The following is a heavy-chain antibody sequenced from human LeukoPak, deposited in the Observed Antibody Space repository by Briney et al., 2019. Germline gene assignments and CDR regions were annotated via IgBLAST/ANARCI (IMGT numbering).Heavy chain of an antibody. Sequence: KPSETLSLTCTVSGGSISSYYWSWIRQPPGKGLEWIGYIYYSGSTNYNPSLKSRVTISVDTSKNQFSLKLSSVTAADTAVYYCARVRRTIGAFDYWGQGTLVTVSS. D-gene: IGHD3-10*01. CDR2: IYYSGST. CDR1: GGSISSYY. J-gene: IGHJ4*02. V-gene: IGHV4-59*01. CDR3: ARVRRTIGAFDY.